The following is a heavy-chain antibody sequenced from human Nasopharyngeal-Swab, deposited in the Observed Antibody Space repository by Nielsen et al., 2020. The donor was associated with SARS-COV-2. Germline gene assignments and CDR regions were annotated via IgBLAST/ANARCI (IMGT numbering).Heavy chain of an antibody. D-gene: IGHD5-24*01. J-gene: IGHJ3*02. V-gene: IGHV4-4*07. Sequence: SETLSLTCTVSGGSISSYYWSWIRQPAGKGLEWIGRIYTSGSTNYNPSLKSRVTMSVDTSKNQFSLKLSSVTAADTAVCYCARDPVRDGYNYDAFDIWGQGTMVTVSS. CDR2: IYTSGST. CDR3: ARDPVRDGYNYDAFDI. CDR1: GGSISSYY.